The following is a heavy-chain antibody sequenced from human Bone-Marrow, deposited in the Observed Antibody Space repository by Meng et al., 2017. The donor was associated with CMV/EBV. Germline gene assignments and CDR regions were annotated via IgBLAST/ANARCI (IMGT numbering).Heavy chain of an antibody. J-gene: IGHJ5*02. V-gene: IGHV4-39*07. CDR3: ARYRNSEYYDFWSGYYNWFDP. CDR1: GGSISSGDYY. CDR2: IYYSGST. D-gene: IGHD3-3*01. Sequence: GSLRLSCTVSGGSISSGDYYWGWIRQPPGKGLEWIGSIYYSGSTYYNPSLKSRVTISVDTSKNQFSLKLSSVTAADTAVYYCARYRNSEYYDFWSGYYNWFDPWGQGTLVTVS.